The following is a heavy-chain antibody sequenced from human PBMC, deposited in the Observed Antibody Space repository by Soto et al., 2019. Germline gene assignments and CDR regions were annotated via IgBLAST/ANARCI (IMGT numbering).Heavy chain of an antibody. Sequence: GGSLRLSCAASGFTFSSYSMNWVRQAPGKGLEWVSSISSSSSYIYYADSVKGRFTISRDNAKNSLYLQMNSLRAEDTAVYYCARDFNDYGDYGGVDYWGQGTLVTVSS. J-gene: IGHJ4*02. V-gene: IGHV3-21*01. CDR2: ISSSSSYI. CDR1: GFTFSSYS. CDR3: ARDFNDYGDYGGVDY. D-gene: IGHD4-17*01.